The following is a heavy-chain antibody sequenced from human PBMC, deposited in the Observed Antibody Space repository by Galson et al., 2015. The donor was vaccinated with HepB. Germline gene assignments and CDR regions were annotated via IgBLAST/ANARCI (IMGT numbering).Heavy chain of an antibody. CDR3: AKDRETSGSSWYPSGMDV. CDR1: GFTFSSYA. CDR2: ISGSGGST. J-gene: IGHJ6*02. D-gene: IGHD6-13*01. Sequence: SLRLSCAASGFTFSSYAMSWVRQAPGKGLEWVSAISGSGGSTYYADSVKGRFTISRDNSKNTLYLQMNSLRAEDTAVYYCAKDRETSGSSWYPSGMDVWGQGTTVTVSS. V-gene: IGHV3-23*01.